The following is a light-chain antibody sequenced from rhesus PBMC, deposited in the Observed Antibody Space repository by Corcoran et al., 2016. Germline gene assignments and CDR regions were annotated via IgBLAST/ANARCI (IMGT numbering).Light chain of an antibody. CDR2: NAS. Sequence: DIQMTQSPSSLSASVGDRVTITCRASENVNNYLNWYQQKPGKAPILLIYNASTLQTGAPSRFSGIGSGTDYTFTINSLQSEDVATYYCRHNYGTPFTFGPGTKLDIK. CDR3: RHNYGTPFT. V-gene: IGKV1-74*01. J-gene: IGKJ3*01. CDR1: ENVNNY.